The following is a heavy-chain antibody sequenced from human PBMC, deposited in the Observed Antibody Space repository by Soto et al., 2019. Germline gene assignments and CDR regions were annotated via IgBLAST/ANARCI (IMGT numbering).Heavy chain of an antibody. CDR1: GFTFGSYS. D-gene: IGHD6-6*01. CDR3: ARDGAARDYYYGMDV. Sequence: LRLSCAASGFTFGSYSMNWVRQAPGKGLEWVSSISSSSSYIYYADSVKGRFTISRDNAKNSLYLQMNSLRAEDTAVYYCARDGAARDYYYGMDVWGQGTTVTVSS. J-gene: IGHJ6*02. V-gene: IGHV3-21*01. CDR2: ISSSSSYI.